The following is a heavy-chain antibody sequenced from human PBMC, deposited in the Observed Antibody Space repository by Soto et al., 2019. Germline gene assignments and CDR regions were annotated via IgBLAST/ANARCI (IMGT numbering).Heavy chain of an antibody. J-gene: IGHJ3*02. D-gene: IGHD3-10*01. Sequence: PGGSLRLSCAASGFTFSSYSMNWVRQAPGKGLEWVSYISSSSSTIYYADSVKGRFTISRDNAKNSLYLQMNSLRDEDTAVYYCARDRTMVRGVGAFDIWGQGTMVTVSS. CDR3: ARDRTMVRGVGAFDI. V-gene: IGHV3-48*02. CDR2: ISSSSSTI. CDR1: GFTFSSYS.